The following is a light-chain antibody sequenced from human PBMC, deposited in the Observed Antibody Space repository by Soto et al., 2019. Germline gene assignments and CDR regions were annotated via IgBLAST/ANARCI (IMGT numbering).Light chain of an antibody. J-gene: IGLJ2*01. CDR2: LNSDGSH. Sequence: QSVLTQSPSASASLGTSVKLTCTLSSGHSSYAIAWHQQQPEKGPRYLMKLNSDGSHSKGDGIPDRFSGSSSGAERYLTFSILQSEDEADYYCQTWTPGIQVFGGGTQLTVL. V-gene: IGLV4-69*01. CDR3: QTWTPGIQV. CDR1: SGHSSYA.